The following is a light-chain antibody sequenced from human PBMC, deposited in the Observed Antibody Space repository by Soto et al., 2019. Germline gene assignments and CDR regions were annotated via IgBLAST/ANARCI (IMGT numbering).Light chain of an antibody. CDR1: QSIGRY. J-gene: IGKJ1*01. CDR2: DAS. CDR3: QHRSNSPPTWT. V-gene: IGKV3-11*01. Sequence: EIVLTQSPATLSLSPGDRATLSCRASQSIGRYLAWYQQKVGQAPRLLIYDASNRATAIPARFSGSGSGTDFTLTISSQEPEDFAVYFCQHRSNSPPTWTFGQGTKVEIK.